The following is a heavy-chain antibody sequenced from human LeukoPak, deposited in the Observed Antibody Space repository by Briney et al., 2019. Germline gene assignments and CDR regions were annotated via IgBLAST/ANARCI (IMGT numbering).Heavy chain of an antibody. V-gene: IGHV3-23*01. CDR3: AKDPGGENY. CDR1: GFTFSSSA. D-gene: IGHD2-8*02. J-gene: IGHJ4*02. CDR2: ISGTGGST. Sequence: GGSLRLSCAASGFTFSSSAMNWVRQAPGKGLEWVSSISGTGGSTYYADSVRGRFTISRDNSKNTLYLQMNSLRAEDTAVYYCAKDPGGENYWGQGTLVTVSS.